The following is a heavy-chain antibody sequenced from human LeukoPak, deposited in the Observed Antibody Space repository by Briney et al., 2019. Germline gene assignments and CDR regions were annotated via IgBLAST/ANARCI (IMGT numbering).Heavy chain of an antibody. V-gene: IGHV3-66*02. CDR1: GFTVSSNY. CDR3: AREIRGAFDI. J-gene: IGHJ3*02. CDR2: IYSGGST. Sequence: GGSLRLSCAASGFTVSSNYMSWVRQAPGKGLEWVSVIYSGGSTYYADSVKGRFTISRDNSKNTLYLQMNSLRAEDTAVNCCAREIRGAFDIWGQGTMVTVSS. D-gene: IGHD3-3*01.